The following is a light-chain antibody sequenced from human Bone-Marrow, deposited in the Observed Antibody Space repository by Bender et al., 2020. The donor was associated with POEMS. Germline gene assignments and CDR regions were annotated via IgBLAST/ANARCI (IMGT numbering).Light chain of an antibody. J-gene: IGLJ2*01. CDR3: QAWDATTLT. CDR2: QHT. Sequence: SYVLTQPPSVSVSPGQTATITCSGDKLGDKVVSWYKQKPGQSPVFVIYQHTNRPSGMPERVSGFNSGNTATLTISGTQALDEADYYCQAWDATTLTFGGGTKLTVL. V-gene: IGLV3-1*01. CDR1: KLGDKV.